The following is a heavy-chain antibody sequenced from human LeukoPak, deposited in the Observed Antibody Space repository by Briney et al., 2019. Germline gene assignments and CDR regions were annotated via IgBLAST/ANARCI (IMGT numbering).Heavy chain of an antibody. D-gene: IGHD2-15*01. CDR2: ISGSGGST. CDR3: AKDVIVVVVAATPSFDY. J-gene: IGHJ4*02. CDR1: GFRFSNYA. Sequence: PGGSLRLSCTASGFRFSNYAMNWVRQAPGKGLEWVSVISGSGGSTYYADSVKGRFTISRDNSKNTLYLQMNSLRAEDTAVCYCAKDVIVVVVAATPSFDYWGQGTLVTVSS. V-gene: IGHV3-23*01.